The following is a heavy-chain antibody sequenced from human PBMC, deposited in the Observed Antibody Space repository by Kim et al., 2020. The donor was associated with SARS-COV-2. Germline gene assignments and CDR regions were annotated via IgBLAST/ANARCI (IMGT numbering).Heavy chain of an antibody. CDR3: ARDLRSYYYGSGSQANYDAFDI. CDR1: GFTFSDYY. CDR2: ISSSSSYT. J-gene: IGHJ3*02. D-gene: IGHD3-10*01. V-gene: IGHV3-11*06. Sequence: GGSLRLSCAASGFTFSDYYMSWIRQAPGKGLEWVSYISSSSSYTNYADSVKGRFTISRDNAKNSLYLQMNSLRAEDTAVYYCARDLRSYYYGSGSQANYDAFDIWGQGTMVTVSS.